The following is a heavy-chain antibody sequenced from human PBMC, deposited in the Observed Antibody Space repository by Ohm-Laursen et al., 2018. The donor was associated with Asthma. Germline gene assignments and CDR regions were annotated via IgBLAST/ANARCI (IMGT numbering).Heavy chain of an antibody. V-gene: IGHV3-23*01. D-gene: IGHD3-16*02. CDR1: GFTFSSYA. Sequence: SLGLSCAASGFTFSSYAMSWVRQAPGKGLEWVSGISSSGGSTYYADNVKGRFTISRDNSKNTLYLQMNSLRAEDTAVYYCAKVVLMDVWGQGTMVTVSS. J-gene: IGHJ3*01. CDR3: AKVVLMDV. CDR2: ISSSGGST.